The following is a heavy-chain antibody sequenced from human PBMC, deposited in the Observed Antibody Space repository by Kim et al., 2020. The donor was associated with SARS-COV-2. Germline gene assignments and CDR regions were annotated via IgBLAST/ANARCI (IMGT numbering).Heavy chain of an antibody. CDR1: GFTFKNYA. J-gene: IGHJ6*02. V-gene: IGHV3-30*14. D-gene: IGHD2-8*02. Sequence: GGSLRLSCVVSGFTFKNYAMHWVRQAPGKGLEWVAMISYDGGNKQYGDSVRGRFTMSRDNSKNTIYLQMNSLRREDTALYYCARGDEVMYASDWMEYYHHYYGIDVWGQGTTVTVSS. CDR2: ISYDGGNK. CDR3: ARGDEVMYASDWMEYYHHYYGIDV.